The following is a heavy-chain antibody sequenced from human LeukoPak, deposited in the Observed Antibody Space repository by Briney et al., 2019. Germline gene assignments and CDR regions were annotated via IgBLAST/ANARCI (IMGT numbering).Heavy chain of an antibody. Sequence: ASVKVSCEASGYTFTNYYIHWVRQAPGQGLEWMGIINPIGGTTDYPQKFQGRVTMTRDTSTSTVYMELSSLRSEDTAVYFCARQQGLQNLNFDYWGQGTLVTVSS. J-gene: IGHJ4*02. CDR1: GYTFTNYY. CDR2: INPIGGTT. D-gene: IGHD4-11*01. V-gene: IGHV1-46*01. CDR3: ARQQGLQNLNFDY.